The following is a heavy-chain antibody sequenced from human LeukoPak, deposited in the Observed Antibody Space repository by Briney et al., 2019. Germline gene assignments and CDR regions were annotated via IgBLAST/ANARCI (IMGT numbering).Heavy chain of an antibody. D-gene: IGHD4-17*01. CDR1: GFTFSSYS. CDR3: ARAPRYGDYVLFFDY. Sequence: PGGSLRLSCAASGFTFSSYSMNWVRQAPGKGLEWVSSISGSSSYIYYADSVKGRFTISRDNAKNSLYLQMNSLRAEDTAVYYCARAPRYGDYVLFFDYWGQGTLVTASS. J-gene: IGHJ4*02. V-gene: IGHV3-21*01. CDR2: ISGSSSYI.